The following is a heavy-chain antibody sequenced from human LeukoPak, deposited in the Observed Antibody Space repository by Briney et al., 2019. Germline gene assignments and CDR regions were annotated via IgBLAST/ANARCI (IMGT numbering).Heavy chain of an antibody. Sequence: SQTLSLTCTVSGGSISSGSYYWSWIRQPAGKGLEWIGRIYTSGSTNYNPSLKSRVTISVDTSKNQFSLKLGSVTAADTAVYCCAGGYCSGGSCAKGDYWGQGTLVTVSS. D-gene: IGHD2-15*01. CDR2: IYTSGST. CDR3: AGGYCSGGSCAKGDY. CDR1: GGSISSGSYY. V-gene: IGHV4-61*02. J-gene: IGHJ4*02.